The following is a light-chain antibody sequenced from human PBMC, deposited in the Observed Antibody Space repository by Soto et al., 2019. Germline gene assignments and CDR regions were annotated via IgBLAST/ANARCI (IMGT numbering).Light chain of an antibody. CDR1: HSIGTW. J-gene: IGKJ2*01. Sequence: DIQMTQSPSALSASLGDRGTITCGASHSIGTWLAWYQQRPGNAPKLLIYDASSLGSGVPSRFSGGGSGTEFTLTISSLQPDDFGTYYCHQYKSYTPYTIGQGTKVDIK. CDR2: DAS. CDR3: HQYKSYTPYT. V-gene: IGKV1-5*01.